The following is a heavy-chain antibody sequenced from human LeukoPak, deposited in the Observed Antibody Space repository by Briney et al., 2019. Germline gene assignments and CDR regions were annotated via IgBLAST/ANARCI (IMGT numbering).Heavy chain of an antibody. CDR1: GGSFSGYY. V-gene: IGHV4-34*01. J-gene: IGHJ4*02. Sequence: SQTLSLTCAVYGGSFSGYYWSSIRQPPGKWLEWLGEINHSGSTNYNPSLKSRVTISVDTSKNQFSLKLSSVTAADTAVYYCARSRAWIQNDDWGQGTLVTVSS. D-gene: IGHD5-12*01. CDR3: ARSRAWIQNDD. CDR2: INHSGST.